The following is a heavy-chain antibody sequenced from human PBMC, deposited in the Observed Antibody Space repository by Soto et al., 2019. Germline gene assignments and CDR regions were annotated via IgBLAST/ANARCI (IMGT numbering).Heavy chain of an antibody. V-gene: IGHV1-18*01. J-gene: IGHJ6*02. D-gene: IGHD5-12*01. CDR2: ISAYNGNT. CDR3: ARDEGSVATYYYYYGMDV. Sequence: ASVKVSCKASGYTFTSYGISWVRQAPGQGLEWMGWISAYNGNTNYAQKLQGRVTMTTDTSTSTAYMELRSLRSDDTAVYYCARDEGSVATYYYYYGMDVWGQGTTVTVSS. CDR1: GYTFTSYG.